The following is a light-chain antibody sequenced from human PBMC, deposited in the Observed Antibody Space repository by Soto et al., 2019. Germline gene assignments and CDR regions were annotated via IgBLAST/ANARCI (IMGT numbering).Light chain of an antibody. V-gene: IGKV1-9*01. CDR3: QQLNSYPPVT. CDR2: AAS. CDR1: QGISSY. J-gene: IGKJ2*01. Sequence: IPLTQSPSSLSASVGDRVTITCRASQGISSYLAWYQQKPGKAPKLLIYAASTLQSGVPSRFTGSGSGTDLTLTISSLQPEDFATYYCQQLNSYPPVTFGPGTKLEIK.